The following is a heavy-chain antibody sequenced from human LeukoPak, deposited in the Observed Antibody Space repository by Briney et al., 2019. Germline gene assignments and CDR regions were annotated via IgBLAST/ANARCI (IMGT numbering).Heavy chain of an antibody. CDR3: ARGSIFGGPYYYYMDV. J-gene: IGHJ6*03. V-gene: IGHV4-39*01. Sequence: NPSETLSLTCTVSGGSISSSSYYWGWIRQPPGKGLEWIGSIYYSGSTYYNPSLKSRVTISVDTSKNQFSLKLSSVTAADTAVYYCARGSIFGGPYYYYMDVWGKGTTVTVSS. CDR1: GGSISSSSYY. D-gene: IGHD3-3*01. CDR2: IYYSGST.